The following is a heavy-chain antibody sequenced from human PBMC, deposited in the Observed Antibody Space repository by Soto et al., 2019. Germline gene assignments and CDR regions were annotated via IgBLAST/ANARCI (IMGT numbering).Heavy chain of an antibody. D-gene: IGHD3-16*01. CDR2: TSYDGSNK. J-gene: IGHJ1*01. CDR1: GFTFRSYV. CDR3: ARWGTAGGLDV. V-gene: IGHV3-33*05. Sequence: QVQLVESGGGVVQPGTSLRLSCVGSGFTFRSYVIHWVRQAPGKGLEWVALTSYDGSNKDYGDSVKGPFTISRDNSRNTVDLQMDSLSRDDTALYYGARWGTAGGLDVWGQGTRVSVSS.